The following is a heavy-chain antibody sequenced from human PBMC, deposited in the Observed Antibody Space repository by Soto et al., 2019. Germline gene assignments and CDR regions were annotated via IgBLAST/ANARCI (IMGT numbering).Heavy chain of an antibody. J-gene: IGHJ6*03. Sequence: EVQLLESGGGLVQPGGSLRLSCAASGFTFSSYAMSWVRQAPGKGLEWVSAISGSGGSTYYADSVKGRFTISRDNSKNTLYLQMNSLRAEDTAVYYCAKAASLSRVVIKVVYMDVWGKGTTVTVSS. CDR3: AKAASLSRVVIKVVYMDV. CDR2: ISGSGGST. V-gene: IGHV3-23*01. D-gene: IGHD3-3*01. CDR1: GFTFSSYA.